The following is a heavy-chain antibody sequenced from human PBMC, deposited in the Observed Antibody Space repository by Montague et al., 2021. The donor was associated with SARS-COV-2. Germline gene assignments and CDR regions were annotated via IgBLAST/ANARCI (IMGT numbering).Heavy chain of an antibody. D-gene: IGHD1-26*01. V-gene: IGHV2-5*02. CDR1: GFSLSTSGVG. CDR2: IYWGDDK. CDR3: AHRRGLLLSDAFDI. Sequence: PALVKPTQTLTLTCTFSGFSLSTSGVGVGWIRQPPGKALERLALIYWGDDKRYSPSLKSRLTITKDTSKNQVVLTMTNMDSVDTATYYCAHRRGLLLSDAFDIWGQGTMVTVSS. J-gene: IGHJ3*02.